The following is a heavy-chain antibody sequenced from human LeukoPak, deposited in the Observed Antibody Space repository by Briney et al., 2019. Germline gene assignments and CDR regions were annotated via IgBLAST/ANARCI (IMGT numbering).Heavy chain of an antibody. Sequence: SETLSLTCTVSGGSISSYYWSWIRQPPGKGLEWIGYIYYSGSTYYNSSLKSRVTISVDTSKNQFSLKLSSVTAADTAVYYCARDLRSSSSSGINYYGMDVWGQGTTVTVSS. V-gene: IGHV4-59*12. CDR3: ARDLRSSSSSGINYYGMDV. CDR2: IYYSGST. D-gene: IGHD6-6*01. J-gene: IGHJ6*02. CDR1: GGSISSYY.